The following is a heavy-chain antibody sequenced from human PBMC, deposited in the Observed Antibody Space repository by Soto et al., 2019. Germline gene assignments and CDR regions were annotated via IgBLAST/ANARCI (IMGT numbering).Heavy chain of an antibody. D-gene: IGHD5-12*01. V-gene: IGHV3-48*01. CDR1: GFDFDAYH. CDR3: AREGISGFDWDY. J-gene: IGHJ4*02. Sequence: GGSLRLSCAVSGFDFDAYHINWVRQGQGKGLEWISYISNTGGTRYYADSVRGRFTASRDNARKSAYLEMNNLSGDDAGVYYCAREGISGFDWDYWGQRTQVTVSS. CDR2: ISNTGGTR.